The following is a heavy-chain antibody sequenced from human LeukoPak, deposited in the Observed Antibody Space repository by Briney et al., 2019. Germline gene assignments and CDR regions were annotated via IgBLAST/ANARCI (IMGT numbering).Heavy chain of an antibody. CDR1: GGSFSGYY. V-gene: IGHV4-34*01. CDR3: ASGGGTVTTYQKNWFDP. CDR2: INHSGST. D-gene: IGHD4-17*01. J-gene: IGHJ5*02. Sequence: PSETLSLTCAVYGGSFSGYYWSWIRQPPGKGLEWIGEINHSGSTNYNPSFKSRVTISVDTSKNQFSLKLSSVTAADTAVYYCASGGGTVTTYQKNWFDPWGQGTLVTVSS.